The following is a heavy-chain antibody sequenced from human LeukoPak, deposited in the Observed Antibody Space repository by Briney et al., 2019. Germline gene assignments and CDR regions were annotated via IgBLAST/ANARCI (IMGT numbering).Heavy chain of an antibody. D-gene: IGHD1-1*01. V-gene: IGHV1-69*13. CDR3: ARPGTKSDAFHI. J-gene: IGHJ3*02. Sequence: SVKVSCKASGGTFSSYAISWVRQAPGQGLEWMGGIIPIFGTANYAQKFQGRVTITADESTSTAYMELSSLRSEDTAVYYCARPGTKSDAFHIWGQGTMVTVSS. CDR1: GGTFSSYA. CDR2: IIPIFGTA.